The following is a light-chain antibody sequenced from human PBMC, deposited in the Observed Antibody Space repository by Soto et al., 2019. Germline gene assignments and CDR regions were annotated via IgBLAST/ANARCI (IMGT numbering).Light chain of an antibody. CDR3: CTCAGISVI. CDR1: SSDVGGYDF. CDR2: GVS. V-gene: IGLV2-11*01. Sequence: QSALTQPRSVSGSPGQSVTISCTGTSSDVGGYDFVSWYQQHPGKAPKLMIYGVSKRPSGVPDRFSGSKSGNTASLTISGLQAEDDSDFFCCTCAGISVIFGGGTKLTVL. J-gene: IGLJ2*01.